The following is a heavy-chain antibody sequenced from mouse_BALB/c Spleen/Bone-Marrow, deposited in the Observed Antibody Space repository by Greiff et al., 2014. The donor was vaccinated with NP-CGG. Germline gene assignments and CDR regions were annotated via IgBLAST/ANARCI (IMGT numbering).Heavy chain of an antibody. Sequence: EVQLQQSGTVLARPGASVKMSCKASGYSFTNYCLHWVKQRPGQGLEWIGAIYPGNSDTSYNQKFKGKAKLTAVTSASTAYMELSSLTNEDSAVYYCKRFGSSNNWYFDFWGQGTTVTVSS. V-gene: IGHV1-5*01. CDR3: KRFGSSNNWYFDF. CDR2: IYPGNSDT. J-gene: IGHJ1*01. D-gene: IGHD1-1*01. CDR1: GYSFTNYC.